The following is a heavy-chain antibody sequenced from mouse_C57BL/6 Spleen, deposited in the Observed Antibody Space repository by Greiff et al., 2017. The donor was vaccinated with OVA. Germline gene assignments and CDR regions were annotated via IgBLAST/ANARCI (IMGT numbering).Heavy chain of an antibody. V-gene: IGHV1-18*01. CDR1: GYTFTDYN. CDR3: ARRYGSSYLAWFAY. J-gene: IGHJ3*01. Sequence: EVQLQQSGPELVKPGASVKIPCKASGYTFTDYNMDWVKQSHGKSLEWIGDINPNNGGTIYNQKFKGKATLTVDKSSSTAYMELRSLTSEDTAVYYCARRYGSSYLAWFAYWGQGTLVTVSA. CDR2: INPNNGGT. D-gene: IGHD1-1*01.